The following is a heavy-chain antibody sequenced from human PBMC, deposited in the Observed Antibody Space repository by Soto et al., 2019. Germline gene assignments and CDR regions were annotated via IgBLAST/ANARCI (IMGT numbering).Heavy chain of an antibody. CDR2: IWHDGSNK. J-gene: IGHJ4*02. D-gene: IGHD2-2*01. Sequence: QVQLVESGGGVVQPGRSLRLSCAASGFTFSNYVIHWVRQAPGKGLEWVAAIWHDGSNKYYGDSVKGRFTISRDNSKKKLYLQMNSLRGEDTAVYYCVREGSSFHFDYWGQGTPVTVSS. V-gene: IGHV3-33*01. CDR3: VREGSSFHFDY. CDR1: GFTFSNYV.